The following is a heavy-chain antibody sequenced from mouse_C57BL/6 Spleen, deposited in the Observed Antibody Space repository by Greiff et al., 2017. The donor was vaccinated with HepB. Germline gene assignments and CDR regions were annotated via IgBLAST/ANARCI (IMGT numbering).Heavy chain of an antibody. CDR1: GYTFTSYW. V-gene: IGHV1-50*01. Sequence: QVQLKESGAELVKPGASVKLSCKASGYTFTSYWMQWVKQRPGQGLEWIGEIDPSDSYTNYNQKFKGKATLTVDTSSSTAYMQLSSLTSEDSAVYYCARKGRGYFDYWGQGTTLTVSS. CDR2: IDPSDSYT. CDR3: ARKGRGYFDY. J-gene: IGHJ2*01.